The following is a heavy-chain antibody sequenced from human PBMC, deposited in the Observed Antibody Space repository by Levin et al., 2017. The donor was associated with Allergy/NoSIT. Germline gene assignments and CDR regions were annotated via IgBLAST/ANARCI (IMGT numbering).Heavy chain of an antibody. D-gene: IGHD1-7*01. CDR3: ARDPLRLELPYYYYMHV. J-gene: IGHJ6*03. CDR2: INPNSGGT. V-gene: IGHV1-2*06. CDR1: GYTFTGYY. Sequence: ASVKVSCKASGYTFTGYYMHWVRQAPGQGLEWMGRINPNSGGTNYAQKFQGRVTMTRDTSISTAYMELSRLRSDDTAVYYCARDPLRLELPYYYYMHVWGKGTTVTVSS.